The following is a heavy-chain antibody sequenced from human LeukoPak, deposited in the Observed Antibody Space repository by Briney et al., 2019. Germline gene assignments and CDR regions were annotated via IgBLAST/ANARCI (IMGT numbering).Heavy chain of an antibody. CDR3: AKDHFAYGDSSDFDY. V-gene: IGHV3-30*18. Sequence: GRSLRLSCAASGFTFSSCGMHWVRQAPGKGLEWVAVISYDVSNKYYADSVKGRFTISRDNSKNTLYLQMNSLRAEDTAVYYCAKDHFAYGDSSDFDYWGQGTLVIVSS. D-gene: IGHD4-17*01. CDR2: ISYDVSNK. CDR1: GFTFSSCG. J-gene: IGHJ4*02.